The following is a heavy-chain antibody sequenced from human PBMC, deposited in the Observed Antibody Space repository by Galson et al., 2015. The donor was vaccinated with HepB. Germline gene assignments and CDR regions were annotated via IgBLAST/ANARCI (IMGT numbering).Heavy chain of an antibody. D-gene: IGHD3-9*01. CDR3: ARDRSGRFFDWSLNPIDY. Sequence: SLRLSCAASGFTFSDYYMSWIRQAPGKGLEWVSYISSSSSYTNYADSVKGRFTISRDNAKNSLYLQMNSLRAEDTAVYYCARDRSGRFFDWSLNPIDYWGQGTLVTVSS. CDR2: ISSSSSYT. V-gene: IGHV3-11*06. J-gene: IGHJ4*02. CDR1: GFTFSDYY.